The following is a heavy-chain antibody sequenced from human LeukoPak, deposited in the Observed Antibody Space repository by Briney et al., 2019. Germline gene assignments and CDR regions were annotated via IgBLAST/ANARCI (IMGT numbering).Heavy chain of an antibody. V-gene: IGHV4-34*01. CDR2: INHSGST. D-gene: IGHD5-18*01. CDR3: AREVIQLWPYFDY. CDR1: GGSGYY. Sequence: PSETLSLTCAVYGGSGYYWSWIRQPPGKGLEWIGEINHSGSTNYNPSLKSRVTISVDTSKNQFSLKLSSVTAADTAVYYCAREVIQLWPYFDYWGHGTLVTVSS. J-gene: IGHJ4*01.